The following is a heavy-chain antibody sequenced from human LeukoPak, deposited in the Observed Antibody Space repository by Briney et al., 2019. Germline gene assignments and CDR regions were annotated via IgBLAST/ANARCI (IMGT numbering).Heavy chain of an antibody. CDR1: GDSISNYY. V-gene: IGHV4-4*07. Sequence: KPSETLSLTCIVSGDSISNYYWSWIRQPAGKGLEWIGRIYTSGSTNYNPSLKSRVTMSVDTSKNQFSLKLTSVTAADTAVYYCAREAAAGTFYFDYWSRGTLVTVSS. CDR3: AREAAAGTFYFDY. CDR2: IYTSGST. J-gene: IGHJ4*02. D-gene: IGHD6-13*01.